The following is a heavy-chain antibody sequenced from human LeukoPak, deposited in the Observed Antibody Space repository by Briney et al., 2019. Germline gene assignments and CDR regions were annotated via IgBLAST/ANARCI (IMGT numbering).Heavy chain of an antibody. CDR1: GYTFTSYG. CDR3: ASGGYDSSGYYPSFDY. J-gene: IGHJ4*02. Sequence: ASVKVSCKASGYTFTSYGISWVRQAPGQGLEWMGWISAYNGNTNYAQKLQGRVTMTTDTSTSAAYMELRSLRSDDTAVYYCASGGYDSSGYYPSFDYWGQGTLVTVSS. V-gene: IGHV1-18*01. D-gene: IGHD3-22*01. CDR2: ISAYNGNT.